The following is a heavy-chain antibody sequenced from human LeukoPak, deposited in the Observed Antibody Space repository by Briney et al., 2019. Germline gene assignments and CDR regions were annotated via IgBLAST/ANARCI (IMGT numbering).Heavy chain of an antibody. CDR2: IYHSGST. CDR3: AREDSFDAFDI. D-gene: IGHD3/OR15-3a*01. CDR1: GGSISSSNW. J-gene: IGHJ3*02. Sequence: SETLSLTCAASGGSISSSNWWSWVRQPPGKGLEWIGEIYHSGSTNYNPSLKSRVTISEDKSKNQFSLKLSSVTAADTAVYYCAREDSFDAFDIWGQGTMVTVSS. V-gene: IGHV4-4*02.